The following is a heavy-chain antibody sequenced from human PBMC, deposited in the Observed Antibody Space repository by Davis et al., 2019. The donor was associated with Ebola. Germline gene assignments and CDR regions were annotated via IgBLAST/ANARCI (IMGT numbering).Heavy chain of an antibody. D-gene: IGHD4-17*01. CDR3: AIDADFGEYGWFDP. CDR2: ISGSGGTT. Sequence: PGGSLRLSCADSVITFSSYAMTWVRQASGKGLEWVSAISGSGGTTYYADSVKGRFTISRDNSKNTVYLQMNSLRPDDTATYYCAIDADFGEYGWFDPWGQGTLVIVSS. CDR1: VITFSSYA. V-gene: IGHV3-23*01. J-gene: IGHJ5*02.